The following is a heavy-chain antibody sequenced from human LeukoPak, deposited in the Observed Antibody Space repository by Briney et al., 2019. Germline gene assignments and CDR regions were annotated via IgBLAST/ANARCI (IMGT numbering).Heavy chain of an antibody. Sequence: PSETLSLTCTVSGGSISSSSYYWDWIRQPPGKGLEWIGSVYYSGSTYYNPSLKSRVTISVDTSKNQFSLTLSSVTAADTAVYYCAGLLSLVGYCSGGSCSPQWFDPWGQGTLVTVSS. J-gene: IGHJ5*02. CDR1: GGSISSSSYY. CDR2: VYYSGST. CDR3: AGLLSLVGYCSGGSCSPQWFDP. V-gene: IGHV4-39*01. D-gene: IGHD2-15*01.